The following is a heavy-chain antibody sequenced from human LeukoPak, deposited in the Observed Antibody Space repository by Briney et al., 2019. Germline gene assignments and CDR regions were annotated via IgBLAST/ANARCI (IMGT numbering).Heavy chain of an antibody. D-gene: IGHD2-2*01. CDR3: ARDPVPAAQPSWSSY. CDR1: GYTFTSYG. CDR2: ISAYNGNT. V-gene: IGHV1-18*01. Sequence: GASVKLSCKASGYTFTSYGISWVRQAPGPGLEWMGWISAYNGNTNYARKLQGRVTMTTDTSTSTAYMELRSLRSDDAAVYYCARDPVPAAQPSWSSYWGQGTLVTVSS. J-gene: IGHJ4*02.